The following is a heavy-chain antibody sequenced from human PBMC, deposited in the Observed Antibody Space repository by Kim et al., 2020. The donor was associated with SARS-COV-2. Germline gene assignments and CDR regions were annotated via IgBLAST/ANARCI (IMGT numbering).Heavy chain of an antibody. J-gene: IGHJ5*02. CDR3: ARDYPLLHPPSNWFDP. CDR1: GFTFSRYW. D-gene: IGHD2-21*02. V-gene: IGHV3-7*01. Sequence: GGSLRLSCAASGFTFSRYWMNWVRQAPGKGLEWLANIDQNGSEKYYVDSVKGRFTISRDNAKNSLYLQLNSLRAEDTALYYCARDYPLLHPPSNWFDPWGQGTLVTVSS. CDR2: IDQNGSEK.